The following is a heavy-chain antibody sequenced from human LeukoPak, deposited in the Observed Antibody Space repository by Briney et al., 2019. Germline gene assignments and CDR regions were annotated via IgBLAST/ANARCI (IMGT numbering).Heavy chain of an antibody. V-gene: IGHV1-2*02. J-gene: IGHJ6*03. CDR2: INPNSGGT. CDR3: ARVLEYSSSSRTYYYYYYYMDV. CDR1: GYTFTGCY. Sequence: ASVKVSCKASGYTFTGCYMHWVRQAPGQGLEWMGWINPNSGGTNYAQKFQGRVTMTRDTSISTAYMELSRLRSDDTAVYYCARVLEYSSSSRTYYYYYYYMDVWGKGTTVTVSS. D-gene: IGHD6-6*01.